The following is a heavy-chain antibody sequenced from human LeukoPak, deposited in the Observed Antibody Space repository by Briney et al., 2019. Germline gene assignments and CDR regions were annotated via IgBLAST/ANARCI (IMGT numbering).Heavy chain of an antibody. V-gene: IGHV1-2*02. Sequence: ASVKVSCKASGYTFTGSYMHWVRQAPGQGLEWMGWINPNSGGTNYAQKFQGRVTMTRDTSISTAYMELRSLRSDDAAVYYCARDIVVVTAAPIVDAFDIWGQGTMVTVSS. J-gene: IGHJ3*02. CDR1: GYTFTGSY. D-gene: IGHD2-21*02. CDR3: ARDIVVVTAAPIVDAFDI. CDR2: INPNSGGT.